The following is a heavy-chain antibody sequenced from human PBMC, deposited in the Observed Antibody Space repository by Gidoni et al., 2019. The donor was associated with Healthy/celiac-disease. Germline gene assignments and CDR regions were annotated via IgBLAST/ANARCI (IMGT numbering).Heavy chain of an antibody. J-gene: IGHJ3*02. CDR1: GGSISSSSYY. CDR2: ISYSWST. CDR3: ATIRGDSLFHDAFDI. Sequence: QLQLQESGPGLVKPSEPLSLTCTGSGGSISSSSYYWGWIRQRPGKGLEWIGDISYSWSTYYNPSLKSRVTISVDTSKNQFSLKLSSVTAADTAVYYCATIRGDSLFHDAFDIWGQGTMVTVSS. V-gene: IGHV4-39*01. D-gene: IGHD2-21*02.